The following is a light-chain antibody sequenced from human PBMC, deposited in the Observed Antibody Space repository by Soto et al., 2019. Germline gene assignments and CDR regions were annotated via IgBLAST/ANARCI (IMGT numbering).Light chain of an antibody. V-gene: IGLV2-14*01. CDR2: EVI. CDR1: SSDVGGYNY. CDR3: SSYTSSSTYV. Sequence: QSVLTQPASVSGSPGQSITISYTGTSSDVGGYNYVSWYQQHPGKAPKLMIYEVINRPSGVSNRFSGSKSGNTASLTISGLQAEDEAHYYCSSYTSSSTYVFGTGTKVTVL. J-gene: IGLJ1*01.